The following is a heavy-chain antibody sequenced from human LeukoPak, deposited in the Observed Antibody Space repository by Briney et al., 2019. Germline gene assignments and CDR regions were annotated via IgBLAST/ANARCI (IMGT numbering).Heavy chain of an antibody. CDR1: GFTFSSYS. V-gene: IGHV3-21*01. J-gene: IGHJ5*02. CDR2: ISSSSSYI. CDR3: ARDAVRGQQLRRKWFDP. D-gene: IGHD6-13*01. Sequence: GGSLRLSCAASGFTFSSYSMNWVRQAPGKGLEWASSISSSSSYIYYADSVKGRFTISRDNAKNSLYLQMNSLRAEDTAVYYCARDAVRGQQLRRKWFDPWGQGTLVTVSS.